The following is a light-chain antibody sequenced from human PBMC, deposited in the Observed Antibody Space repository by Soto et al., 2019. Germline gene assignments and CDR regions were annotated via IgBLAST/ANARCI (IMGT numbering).Light chain of an antibody. CDR2: DAS. Sequence: AIQLTQSPSSLSAFVGDRVTITCRASRGINSALAWYQQKPGKAPNLLIYDASTLRGGVPSRFSGSGSGTDFTLTISSLQPEDFATFYCQQFHSYPVTFGQGTRLEIK. CDR1: RGINSA. CDR3: QQFHSYPVT. J-gene: IGKJ5*01. V-gene: IGKV1-13*02.